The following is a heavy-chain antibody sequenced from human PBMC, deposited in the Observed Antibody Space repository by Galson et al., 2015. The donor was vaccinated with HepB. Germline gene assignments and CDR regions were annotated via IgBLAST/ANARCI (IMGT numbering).Heavy chain of an antibody. J-gene: IGHJ6*02. D-gene: IGHD3-10*01. CDR1: GFTFSTYA. Sequence: SLRLSCAASGFTFSTYAMTWVRQAPGKGLEWVSAISSSGGSTYYADSVKGRFTISRDNSKNTLYLQMNSLRAEDTAVYYCAKDINIIWNYYGMDVWGQGTTVTVSS. V-gene: IGHV3-23*01. CDR2: ISSSGGST. CDR3: AKDINIIWNYYGMDV.